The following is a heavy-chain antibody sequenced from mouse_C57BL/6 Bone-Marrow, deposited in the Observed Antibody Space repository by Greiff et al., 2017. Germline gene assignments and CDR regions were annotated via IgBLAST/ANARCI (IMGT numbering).Heavy chain of an antibody. D-gene: IGHD2-4*01. Sequence: EVKLMESGPGLVKPSQSLSLTCSVTGYSITSGYYWNWIRQFPGNKLEWMGYISYDGSNNYNPSLKNRISITRDTSKNQFFLKLNSVTTEDTATYCCAREDDYDGGDYAMDYWGQGTSVTVSS. J-gene: IGHJ4*01. CDR1: GYSITSGYY. V-gene: IGHV3-6*01. CDR3: AREDDYDGGDYAMDY. CDR2: ISYDGSN.